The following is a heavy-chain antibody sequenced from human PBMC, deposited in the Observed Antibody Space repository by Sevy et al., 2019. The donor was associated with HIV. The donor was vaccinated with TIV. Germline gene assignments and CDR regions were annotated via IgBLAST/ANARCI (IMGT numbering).Heavy chain of an antibody. D-gene: IGHD2-2*01. Sequence: QSQTLSLTCAISGDSVSSNSAAWNWIRQSPSRGLEWLGRTYYRSKWYNDYVVSVKSRITINPDTSKNQFSLQLNSVTPEDTAVYYCARNPPDCTSTSCHFDFWGQGTLVTVSS. CDR3: ARNPPDCTSTSCHFDF. J-gene: IGHJ4*02. CDR2: TYYRSKWYN. CDR1: GDSVSSNSAA. V-gene: IGHV6-1*01.